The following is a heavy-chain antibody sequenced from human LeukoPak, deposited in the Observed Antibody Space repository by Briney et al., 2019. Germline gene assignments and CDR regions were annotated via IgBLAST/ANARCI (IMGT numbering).Heavy chain of an antibody. Sequence: ASVKVSCKASGYTFTSHFMHWVRQAPGQGLEWMGLINPRGGSTSYTQKFQGRVTMTRDTSTSTVYMELSSLRSEDTAVYYCARAPGPHAFDIWGQGTMVTVSS. J-gene: IGHJ3*02. CDR1: GYTFTSHF. V-gene: IGHV1-46*01. CDR2: INPRGGST. CDR3: ARAPGPHAFDI.